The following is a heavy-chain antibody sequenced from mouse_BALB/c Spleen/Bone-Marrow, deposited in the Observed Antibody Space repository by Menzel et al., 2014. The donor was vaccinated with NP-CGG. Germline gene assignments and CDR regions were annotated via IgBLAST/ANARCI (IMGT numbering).Heavy chain of an antibody. CDR1: GFTFSSFG. CDR2: ISSGSSTI. Sequence: EVKLVDSGGGLVQPGGSRKLSCAASGFTFSSFGMHWVRQAPEKGLEWVAYISSGSSTIYYADTVKGRFTISRDNPKNTLFLQMTSLRSEDTAMYYCARYYRYDYAMDYWGQGTSVTVSS. CDR3: ARYYRYDYAMDY. V-gene: IGHV5-17*02. D-gene: IGHD2-14*01. J-gene: IGHJ4*01.